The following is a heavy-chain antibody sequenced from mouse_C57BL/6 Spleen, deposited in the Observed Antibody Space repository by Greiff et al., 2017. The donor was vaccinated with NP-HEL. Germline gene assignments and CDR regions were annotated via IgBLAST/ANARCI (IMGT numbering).Heavy chain of an antibody. CDR3: ARLGTTEGCYFDV. J-gene: IGHJ1*03. CDR1: GYSFTSYW. Sequence: QVQLQQPGAELVKPGASVKMSCKASGYSFTSYWINWVKQRPGQGLEWIGEMYPGSGSTNYNEKIKSKATLTGDTSSSTAYMQLSSLTSEDSAVYYCARLGTTEGCYFDVWGTGTTLTVSS. D-gene: IGHD1-1*01. V-gene: IGHV1-55*01. CDR2: MYPGSGST.